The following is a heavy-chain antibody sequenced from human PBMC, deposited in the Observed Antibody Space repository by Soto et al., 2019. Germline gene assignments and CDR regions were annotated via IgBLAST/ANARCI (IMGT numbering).Heavy chain of an antibody. CDR1: GFTFSSYW. CDR3: AREGDYYELNWFDP. CDR2: IKQDGSEK. J-gene: IGHJ5*02. V-gene: IGHV3-7*01. D-gene: IGHD3-22*01. Sequence: GGSLRLSCAASGFTFSSYWMSWVRQAPGKGLEWVANIKQDGSEKYYVDSVKGRFTISRDNAKNSLYLQMNSLRAEDTAVYYCAREGDYYELNWFDPWGQGTLVTVSS.